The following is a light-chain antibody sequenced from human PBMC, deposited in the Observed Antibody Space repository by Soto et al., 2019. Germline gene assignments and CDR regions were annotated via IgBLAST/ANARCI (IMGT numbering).Light chain of an antibody. Sequence: EFVWTRSPGTRSLAPGERATFSSRAIQSVTTKLAWYQHKPGQAPRLLISGASSRASGVPDRFSGSGSETDFTLIISRLQPEDFALYYCQQYGGSPITFGQGTRLEN. CDR2: GAS. V-gene: IGKV3-20*01. CDR1: QSVTTK. CDR3: QQYGGSPIT. J-gene: IGKJ5*01.